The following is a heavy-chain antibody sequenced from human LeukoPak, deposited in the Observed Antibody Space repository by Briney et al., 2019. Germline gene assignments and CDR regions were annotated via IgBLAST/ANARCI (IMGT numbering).Heavy chain of an antibody. D-gene: IGHD3-22*01. CDR3: ARAMSLYDSSGYSS. Sequence: ASVKVSCKASGYTFTSYYMHWVRQAPGQGLEWMGIINPSGGSTSYAQKFQGRVTITADESTSTAYMELSSLRSEDTAVYYCARAMSLYDSSGYSSWGQGTLVTVSS. J-gene: IGHJ5*02. CDR1: GYTFTSYY. V-gene: IGHV1-46*01. CDR2: INPSGGST.